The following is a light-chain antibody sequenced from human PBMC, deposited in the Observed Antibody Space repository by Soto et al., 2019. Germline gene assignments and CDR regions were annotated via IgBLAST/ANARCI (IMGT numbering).Light chain of an antibody. CDR1: QSVSSN. J-gene: IGKJ1*01. CDR2: GAS. V-gene: IGKV3-15*01. CDR3: QQYNNWPPWT. Sequence: EIVMTQSPATLSVSPGERATLSCRASQSVSSNLAWYQQKPCQAPRLLIYGASTRATGIPARFSGSGSGTEFTLTINSLQSEDVAVYYCQQYNNWPPWTFGQGTKVEIK.